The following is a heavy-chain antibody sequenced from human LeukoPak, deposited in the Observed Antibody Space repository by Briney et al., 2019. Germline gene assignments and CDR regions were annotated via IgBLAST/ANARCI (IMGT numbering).Heavy chain of an antibody. CDR1: GGSISSYY. V-gene: IGHV4-59*01. Sequence: PSETLSLTCTVSGGSISSYYWSWIRQPPGKGLEWIGYIYYSGSTYYNPSLKSRVTISVDTSTNQVSLKLRSVTAADTAVYYCARGRDGYNYRFFDYWGQGTLVTVSS. CDR3: ARGRDGYNYRFFDY. CDR2: IYYSGST. D-gene: IGHD5-24*01. J-gene: IGHJ4*02.